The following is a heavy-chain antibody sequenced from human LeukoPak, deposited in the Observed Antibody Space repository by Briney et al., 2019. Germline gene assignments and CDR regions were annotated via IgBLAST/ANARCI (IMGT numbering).Heavy chain of an antibody. J-gene: IGHJ5*02. CDR3: ARGPGGGDKNWFDP. D-gene: IGHD2-21*02. CDR1: GGSISSGGYS. CDR2: IYYNGIT. Sequence: NPSETLSLTCAVSGGSISSGGYSWSWIRQPPGKGLEWIGYIYYNGITNYSPSLKSRVTISVDTSKNQFSLKLNSVTAADTAVYYCARGPGGGDKNWFDPWGQGTLVTVSS. V-gene: IGHV4-61*08.